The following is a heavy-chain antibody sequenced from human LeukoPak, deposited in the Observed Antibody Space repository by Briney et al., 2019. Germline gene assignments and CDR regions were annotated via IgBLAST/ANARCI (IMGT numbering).Heavy chain of an antibody. CDR3: ARNFGVVIIGPHSYYDYYGMDV. D-gene: IGHD3-3*01. CDR2: IILIFGIA. CDR1: VGTFSSYA. J-gene: IGHJ6*02. V-gene: IGHV1-69*04. Sequence: SVKVSCKASVGTFSSYAISWVRQAPGQGLEWMGSIILIFGIANYAQKFQGRVTITADKSTSTAYMELSSLRSEDTAVYYCARNFGVVIIGPHSYYDYYGMDVWGQGTTVTVSS.